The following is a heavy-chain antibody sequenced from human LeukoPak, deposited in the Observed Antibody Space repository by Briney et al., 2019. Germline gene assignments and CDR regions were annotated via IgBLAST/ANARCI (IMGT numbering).Heavy chain of an antibody. V-gene: IGHV3-48*04. CDR2: ISGSGDKI. D-gene: IGHD3-22*01. CDR1: GLTSSNVG. Sequence: GGSLRLSCTASGLTSSNVGMNWARQAPGMGLEWVSYISGSGDKIYYADSVKGRFTISRDNAWNSLYLQMSSLRAEDTAVYFCARDDYDSGGSYWGQGTLVTVSS. CDR3: ARDDYDSGGSY. J-gene: IGHJ4*02.